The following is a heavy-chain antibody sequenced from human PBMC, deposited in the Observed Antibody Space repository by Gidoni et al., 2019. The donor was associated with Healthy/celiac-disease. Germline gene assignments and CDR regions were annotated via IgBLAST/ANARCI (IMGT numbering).Heavy chain of an antibody. J-gene: IGHJ3*02. D-gene: IGHD4-4*01. CDR1: GGSVSSGSYY. V-gene: IGHV4-61*01. CDR3: ARDRVHGGNYRDNDAFDI. Sequence: QVQLQESGPGLVKPSETLSLTCTVSGGSVSSGSYYWSWIRQPPGKGLEWIGYIYYSGSTNYNPSLKSRVTISVDTSKNQFSLKLSSVTAADTAVYYCARDRVHGGNYRDNDAFDIWGQGTMVTVSS. CDR2: IYYSGST.